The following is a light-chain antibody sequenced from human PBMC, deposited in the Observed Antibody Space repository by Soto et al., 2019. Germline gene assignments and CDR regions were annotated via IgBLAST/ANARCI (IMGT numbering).Light chain of an antibody. J-gene: IGLJ2*01. V-gene: IGLV2-23*02. Sequence: QSVLTQPASVSGSPGQSITISCTGTSSNVGSYKLVSWYQQHPGKAPKLMIYGVTDRISGVPYRFSGSKSGNTASLTVSGLQAEDEADYFCASYGGRDDMIFGGGTKLTVL. CDR3: ASYGGRDDMI. CDR1: SSNVGSYKL. CDR2: GVT.